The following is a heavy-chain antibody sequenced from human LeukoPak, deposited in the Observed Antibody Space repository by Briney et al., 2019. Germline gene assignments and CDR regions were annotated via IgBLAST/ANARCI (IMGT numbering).Heavy chain of an antibody. CDR3: AREVTPGGYYYYYMDV. J-gene: IGHJ6*03. CDR2: ISSSGSTI. V-gene: IGHV3-11*04. D-gene: IGHD1-1*01. CDR1: GFTFSDYY. Sequence: PGGSLRLSCAASGFTFSDYYMSWIRQAPGKGLEWVSYISSSGSTIYYADSVKGRFTISRDNAKNSLYLQMNSLRAEDTAVYYCAREVTPGGYYYYYMDVWGKGTTVTVSS.